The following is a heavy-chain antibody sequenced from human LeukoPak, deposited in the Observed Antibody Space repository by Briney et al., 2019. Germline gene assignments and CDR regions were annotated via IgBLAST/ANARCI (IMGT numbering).Heavy chain of an antibody. CDR1: GGSISSYY. CDR2: IYTSGSN. CDR3: ARALSGTYLGDAFDI. V-gene: IGHV4-4*07. D-gene: IGHD1-26*01. Sequence: PSETLSLTCTVSGGSISSYYWSWIRQPAGKGLEWIGRIYTSGSNTYNPSLKSRVTMSVDTSKNQFSLKLSSVTAADTAMYYCARALSGTYLGDAFDIWGQGTVVTVSS. J-gene: IGHJ3*02.